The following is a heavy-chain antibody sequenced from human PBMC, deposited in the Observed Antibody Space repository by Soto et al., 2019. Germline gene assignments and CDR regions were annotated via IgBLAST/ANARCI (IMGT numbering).Heavy chain of an antibody. CDR2: IIPIFGTA. CDR3: ARSDSSGYYYAPGYYGMDV. J-gene: IGHJ6*02. D-gene: IGHD3-22*01. CDR1: GGTFSSYA. V-gene: IGHV1-69*12. Sequence: QVQLVQSGAEVKKPGSSVKVSCKASGGTFSSYAISWVRQAPGQGLEWMGGIIPIFGTANYAQKFQGRVTITADESTSTAYMELSSLRSEDTAVYYCARSDSSGYYYAPGYYGMDVWGQGTTVTVSS.